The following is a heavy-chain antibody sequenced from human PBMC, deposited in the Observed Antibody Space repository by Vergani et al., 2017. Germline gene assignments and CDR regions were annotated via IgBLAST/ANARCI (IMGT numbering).Heavy chain of an antibody. J-gene: IGHJ4*03. Sequence: QVQLVESGGGVVQPGRSLRLSCAASGFTFNQYGMHWVRQAPSKGLEWVAVKWYDGKNKKYADSVKGRFTISRDNSKSTMYMKINILRVGDTVVYYCSSDFRLFSNRFEPWGQGTLVTVSS. CDR2: KWYDGKNK. D-gene: IGHD1-14*01. CDR1: GFTFNQYG. CDR3: SSDFRLFSNRFEP. V-gene: IGHV3-33*01.